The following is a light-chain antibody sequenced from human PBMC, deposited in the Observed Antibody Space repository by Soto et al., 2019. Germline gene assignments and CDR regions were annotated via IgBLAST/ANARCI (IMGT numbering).Light chain of an antibody. V-gene: IGKV1-5*03. Sequence: DIQMTQSPSTLSASVGDRVTITCRASRSINTWLAWYQQKPGKAPNLLIFGASKLQSGVPARFSGSGSGTEFTLTISSLQPDDFATYYCQHYNNYWTFGQGTKVDI. J-gene: IGKJ1*01. CDR1: RSINTW. CDR3: QHYNNYWT. CDR2: GAS.